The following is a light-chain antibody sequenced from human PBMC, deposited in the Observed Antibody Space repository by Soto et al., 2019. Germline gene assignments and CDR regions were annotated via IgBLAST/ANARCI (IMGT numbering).Light chain of an antibody. Sequence: DIQLTQSPSSLSAVVGDRVTITCRASQNLNNWLAWYQQAPGTAPKLLIYDASSLESGVPQRFSGSGSGTEFTLTISSLKPDDFATYYCQQYNSYSSTFGQGTKVDI. CDR2: DAS. J-gene: IGKJ1*01. CDR1: QNLNNW. V-gene: IGKV1-5*01. CDR3: QQYNSYSST.